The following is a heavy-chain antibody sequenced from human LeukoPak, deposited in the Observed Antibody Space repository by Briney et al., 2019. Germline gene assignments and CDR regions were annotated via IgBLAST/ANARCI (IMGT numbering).Heavy chain of an antibody. CDR1: GFTFSTYS. CDR3: AKGRIAVAGTTEF. J-gene: IGHJ4*02. V-gene: IGHV3-48*04. CDR2: ISSGSTTV. Sequence: GGSLRLSCAASGFTFSTYSFNWVRQAPGKGLEWVSYISSGSTTVYYADSVKGRLTISRDNAKNSLYLQMNSLRAEDTAVYYCAKGRIAVAGTTEFWGQGTLVAVSS. D-gene: IGHD6-19*01.